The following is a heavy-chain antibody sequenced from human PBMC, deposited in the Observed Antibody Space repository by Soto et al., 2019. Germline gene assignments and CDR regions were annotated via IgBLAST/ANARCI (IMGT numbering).Heavy chain of an antibody. CDR2: IYYSGST. D-gene: IGHD4-17*01. J-gene: IGHJ4*02. Sequence: QLQLQESGPGLVKPSEPLSLTCTVSGGSISSSSYYWGWIRQPPGKGLEWIGSIYYSGSTYYNPSRKSRVTIAVDTSKNQSSLKLSSVTAAATAVYYWARHYGDYTRTLGYWGQGTLVTVSS. V-gene: IGHV4-39*01. CDR3: ARHYGDYTRTLGY. CDR1: GGSISSSSYY.